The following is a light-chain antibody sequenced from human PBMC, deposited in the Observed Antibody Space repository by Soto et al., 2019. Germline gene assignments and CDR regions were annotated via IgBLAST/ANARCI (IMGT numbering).Light chain of an antibody. J-gene: IGLJ2*01. CDR3: CSYAGSSTYVV. CDR2: EGS. V-gene: IGLV2-23*01. CDR1: RSDVGSYSL. Sequence: QSVLTQPASVSGSPGQSITISCTGTRSDVGSYSLVSWYQQHPGKAPKLMIYEGSQRPSGVSNRFSGSKSGNTASLTIAGLQAEDEADYYCCSYAGSSTYVVFGGGTKLTVL.